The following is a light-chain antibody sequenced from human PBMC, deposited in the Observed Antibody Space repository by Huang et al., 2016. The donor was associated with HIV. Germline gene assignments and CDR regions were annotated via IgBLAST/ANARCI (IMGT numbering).Light chain of an antibody. J-gene: IGKJ4*01. V-gene: IGKV1-9*01. CDR2: AAS. CDR3: QQIHSYPLT. Sequence: ILLTQSPSSLSASVGDRVTITCRASQGISSYLAWYQQKPGKAPKPLIYAASNLQSGVPSRFSRSGAGTEFTLTSSSLQPEDFATYYCQQIHSYPLTCGGGTKVETK. CDR1: QGISSY.